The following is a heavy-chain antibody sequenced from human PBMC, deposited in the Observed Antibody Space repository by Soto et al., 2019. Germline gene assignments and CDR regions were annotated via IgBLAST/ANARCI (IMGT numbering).Heavy chain of an antibody. Sequence: ASVKVSCKASGGTVSSYAITWVRQAPGKGLEWMGVFIPIFVSAHYAPKFQGRITIAADESTSTAYMELSGLTPEDTAIYYCTRDVSSDTTGFRGYDLWGQGTQVTVSS. CDR3: TRDVSSDTTGFRGYDL. CDR1: GGTVSSYA. CDR2: FIPIFVSA. V-gene: IGHV1-69*13. J-gene: IGHJ4*02. D-gene: IGHD3-10*01.